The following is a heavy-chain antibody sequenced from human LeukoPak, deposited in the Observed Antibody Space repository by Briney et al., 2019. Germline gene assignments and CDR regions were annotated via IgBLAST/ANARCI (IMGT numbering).Heavy chain of an antibody. CDR3: ASGRGYCSSTSCYNY. J-gene: IGHJ4*02. Sequence: GASVKVSCKASGGTFSSYAISWVRQAPGPGLEWMGGVIPIFGTANSAQKFQGRVTITADESTSTAYMELSSLRSEDTAVYYCASGRGYCSSTSCYNYWGQGTLVTVSS. V-gene: IGHV1-69*13. CDR2: VIPIFGTA. CDR1: GGTFSSYA. D-gene: IGHD2-2*02.